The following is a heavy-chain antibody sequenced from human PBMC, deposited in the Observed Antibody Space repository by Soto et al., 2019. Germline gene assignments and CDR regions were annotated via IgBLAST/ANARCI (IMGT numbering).Heavy chain of an antibody. CDR1: GATFNSYA. CDR2: IVPIFVTP. Sequence: QVQLVQSGAEVKSLGSSVKVSCTASGATFNSYAISWVRQAPGEGLEWMGGIVPIFVTPNYAQKFQGRVTIPADESTSTAYMELSSLRAEDTALYYCASKPFTGYCSGGSCYVGLDVWGQGTTVTVSS. CDR3: ASKPFTGYCSGGSCYVGLDV. D-gene: IGHD2-15*01. V-gene: IGHV1-69*01. J-gene: IGHJ6*02.